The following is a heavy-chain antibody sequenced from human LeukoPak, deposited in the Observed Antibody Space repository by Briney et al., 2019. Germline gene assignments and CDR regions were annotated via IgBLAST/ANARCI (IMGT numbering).Heavy chain of an antibody. CDR1: GFTFSSYS. CDR3: ARVKLYGPNYYGMDV. D-gene: IGHD2-2*02. V-gene: IGHV3-21*01. J-gene: IGHJ6*02. CDR2: ISSSSYI. Sequence: PGGSLRLSCAASGFTFSSYSMNWVRQAPGKGLEWVSSISSSSYIYYADSVKGRFTISRDNAKNSLYLQMNSLRAEDTAVYYCARVKLYGPNYYGMDVWGQGTTVTVSS.